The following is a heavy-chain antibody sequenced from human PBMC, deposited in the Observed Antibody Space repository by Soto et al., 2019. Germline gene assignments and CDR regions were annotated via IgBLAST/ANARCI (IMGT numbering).Heavy chain of an antibody. CDR1: GFTFSRFW. J-gene: IGHJ4*02. V-gene: IGHV3-74*01. CDR2: INTDGSST. D-gene: IGHD6-13*01. Sequence: GGSLRLSCAASGFTFSRFWMHWVRQAPGKGLVWVSRINTDGSSTTYADSVKGRFTISRDNAKNTLYLQMDSLRAEDTGVYYCTRDPGAYSSTWSFYFDSWGQGTLVTV. CDR3: TRDPGAYSSTWSFYFDS.